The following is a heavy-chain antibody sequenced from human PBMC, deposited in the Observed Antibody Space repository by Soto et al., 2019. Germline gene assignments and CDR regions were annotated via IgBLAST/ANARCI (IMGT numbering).Heavy chain of an antibody. CDR1: GGSISSGDYY. CDR3: ARGPSASSIAVPQDRYYFDY. CDR2: IYYSGST. J-gene: IGHJ4*02. D-gene: IGHD6-6*01. V-gene: IGHV4-30-4*02. Sequence: PSDTLSLTCTVSGGSISSGDYYWSWIRQPPGKGLEWIGYIYYSGSTYYNPSLKSRVTISVDTSKNQFSLKLSSVTAADTAVYYCARGPSASSIAVPQDRYYFDYWGQGTLVTVSS.